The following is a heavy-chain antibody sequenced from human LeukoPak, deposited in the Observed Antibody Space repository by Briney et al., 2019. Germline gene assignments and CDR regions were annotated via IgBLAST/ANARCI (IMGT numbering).Heavy chain of an antibody. J-gene: IGHJ6*03. D-gene: IGHD3-10*01. CDR2: IYHSGST. CDR1: GYSISSGYF. V-gene: IGHV4-38-2*02. Sequence: PSETLSLTCTVSGYSISSGYFWGWIRQPPGKGLEWIGTIYHSGSTYYNPSLKSRVTISVDTSKNQFSLKLSSVTAADTAVYYCARRPYYYGSGSYYYYMDVWGKGTTVTISS. CDR3: ARRPYYYGSGSYYYYMDV.